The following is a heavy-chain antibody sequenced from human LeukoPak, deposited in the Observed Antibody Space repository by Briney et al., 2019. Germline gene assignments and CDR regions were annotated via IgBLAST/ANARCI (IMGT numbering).Heavy chain of an antibody. CDR2: ISGSGGST. Sequence: GGSLRLSCAASGFTFSSYVMSWVRQAPGKGLEWVSAISGSGGSTYYADSVKGRFTISRDNSKNTLYLQMNSLRAEDTAVYYCAKDYRAYCGGDCYNDFDYWGQGTLVTVSS. CDR3: AKDYRAYCGGDCYNDFDY. J-gene: IGHJ4*02. D-gene: IGHD2-21*02. CDR1: GFTFSSYV. V-gene: IGHV3-23*01.